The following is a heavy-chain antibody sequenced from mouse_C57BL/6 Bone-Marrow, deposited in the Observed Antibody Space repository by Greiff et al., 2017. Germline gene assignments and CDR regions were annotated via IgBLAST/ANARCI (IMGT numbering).Heavy chain of an antibody. CDR1: GYAFSSSW. J-gene: IGHJ1*03. Sequence: VQLQQSGPELVKPGASVKISCKASGYAFSSSWMNWVKQRPGKGLEWIGRIYPGDGDTNYNGTFKGKATLTADKSSSTAYMQLSSLTSEDSAVDCGARRGASDGYQQSLYRDFDVGGTGTTVTVSS. D-gene: IGHD2-3*01. CDR3: ARRGASDGYQQSLYRDFDV. CDR2: IYPGDGDT. V-gene: IGHV1-82*01.